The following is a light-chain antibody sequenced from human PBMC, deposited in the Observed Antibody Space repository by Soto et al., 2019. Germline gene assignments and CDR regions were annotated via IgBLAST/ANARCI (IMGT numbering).Light chain of an antibody. CDR3: QQHGTSPPSWT. CDR2: GAS. V-gene: IGKV3-20*01. Sequence: ETVLTQSPGTLSLSPGERATLFCRASQSITSNHLAWYQQKPGQAPRLLIYGASRRATGIPDRFSGSGSGTDFTLTISRLEPEDFAVYYCQQHGTSPPSWTFGQGTKVEIK. CDR1: QSITSNH. J-gene: IGKJ1*01.